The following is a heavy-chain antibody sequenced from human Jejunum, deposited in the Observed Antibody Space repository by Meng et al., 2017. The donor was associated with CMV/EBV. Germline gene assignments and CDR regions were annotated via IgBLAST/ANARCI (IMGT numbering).Heavy chain of an antibody. Sequence: QVQLQESGPGLVKPSVTLSLTCTVSGDSISSGRHFWGWIRQAPGKGLEWIATIHYTETTHYNPSLKSRITISVDTSKNQISLKVNSVTAADTAMYYCAADISTAWFYYWGQGTLVTVSS. V-gene: IGHV4-39*07. J-gene: IGHJ4*02. CDR1: GDSISSGRHF. CDR2: IHYTETT. CDR3: AADISTAWFYY. D-gene: IGHD2-2*01.